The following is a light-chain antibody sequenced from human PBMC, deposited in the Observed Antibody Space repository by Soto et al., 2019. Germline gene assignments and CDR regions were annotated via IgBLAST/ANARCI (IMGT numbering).Light chain of an antibody. CDR2: AAS. CDR1: ESIRSF. V-gene: IGKV1-39*01. Sequence: DIQMTQSPSSLSASVGDRVTISCRASESIRSFLNWYQHKPGNAPKLLIYAASTLQSGIPSRFSGSGSGTDFIFTITSLQPEDFATYFCQQSYNSPPTFGQGTKVEI. CDR3: QQSYNSPPT. J-gene: IGKJ1*01.